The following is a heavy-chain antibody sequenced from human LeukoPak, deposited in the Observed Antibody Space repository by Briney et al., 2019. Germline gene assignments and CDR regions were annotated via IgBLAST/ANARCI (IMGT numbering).Heavy chain of an antibody. CDR2: IYTSGST. Sequence: SETLSLTCNVSGGSFSGYFWSWIRQPAGKGLEWIGRIYTSGSTNYNPSLKSRVIMSVDTSKNQFSLKLSSVTAADTAVYYCASSYYLDYWGQGTLVTVSS. J-gene: IGHJ4*02. V-gene: IGHV4-4*07. CDR3: ASSYYLDY. D-gene: IGHD3-10*01. CDR1: GGSFSGYF.